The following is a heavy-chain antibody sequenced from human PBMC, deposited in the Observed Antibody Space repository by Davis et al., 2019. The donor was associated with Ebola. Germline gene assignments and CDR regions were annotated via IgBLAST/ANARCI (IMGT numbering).Heavy chain of an antibody. D-gene: IGHD5-24*01. CDR1: GFTFSSYA. V-gene: IGHV3-30-3*01. J-gene: IGHJ4*02. CDR3: ARWDGYNVGAFDY. Sequence: GGSLRLSCAASGFTFSSYAMHWVRQAPGKGLEWVAVISYDGSNKYYADSVKGRFTISRDNSKNTLYLQMNSLRAEDTAVYYCARWDGYNVGAFDYWGQGTLVTVSS. CDR2: ISYDGSNK.